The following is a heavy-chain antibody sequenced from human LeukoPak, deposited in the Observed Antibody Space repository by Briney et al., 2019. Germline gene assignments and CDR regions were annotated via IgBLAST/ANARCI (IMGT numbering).Heavy chain of an antibody. Sequence: GGSLRLSCAASGFTFTSYSMNWVRQAPGRGLEWVSSIRFTGSYIYYADSVKGRFTISRDNSKNTLYLQMNSLRAEDTAVYYCAIAGYHWGQGTLVTVSS. D-gene: IGHD6-13*01. V-gene: IGHV3-21*04. CDR2: IRFTGSYI. J-gene: IGHJ4*02. CDR1: GFTFTSYS. CDR3: AIAGYH.